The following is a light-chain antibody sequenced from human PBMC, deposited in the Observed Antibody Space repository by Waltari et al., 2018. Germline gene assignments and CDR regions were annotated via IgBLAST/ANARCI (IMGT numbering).Light chain of an antibody. CDR3: QAWDSSTLHV. CDR2: QDY. V-gene: IGLV3-1*01. Sequence: SYELTQPPSVSVSPGQTATITCPGDKLGEKYVFWVQQKPGQSPVMVIYQDYKRPSGIPERFSGSNSGNTATLTISGTQAMDEADYYCQAWDSSTLHVFGTGTKVTVL. CDR1: KLGEKY. J-gene: IGLJ1*01.